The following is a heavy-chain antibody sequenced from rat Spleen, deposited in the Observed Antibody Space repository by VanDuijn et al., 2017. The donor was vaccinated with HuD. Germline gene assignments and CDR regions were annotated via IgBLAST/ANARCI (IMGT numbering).Heavy chain of an antibody. D-gene: IGHD1-9*01. CDR2: FSYDGSST. CDR1: GFTFSDYG. J-gene: IGHJ2*01. V-gene: IGHV5-29*01. CDR3: ARRHYGYTDYFDY. Sequence: EVQLVESGGGLVQPGRSLKLSCAASGFTFSDYGVAWVRQAPTKGLEWVATFSYDGSSTYYRDSVKGRFTISRDNPKSTLYLQMDSLRSEDTATYYCARRHYGYTDYFDYWGQGVMVTVSS.